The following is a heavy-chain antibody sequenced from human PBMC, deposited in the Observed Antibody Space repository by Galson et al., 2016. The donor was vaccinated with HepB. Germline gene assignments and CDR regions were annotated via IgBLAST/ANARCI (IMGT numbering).Heavy chain of an antibody. CDR1: GGSISSYY. CDR3: AGSQDDILTGYCPFYYSYGIDV. D-gene: IGHD3-9*01. Sequence: SETLSLTCTVSGGSISSYYWSWIRQPPGKGLEWIGYIYYSGSTNYNPSLKSRVTISVDTSKNQFSLKLSSVTAADTAVYYCAGSQDDILTGYCPFYYSYGIDVWGQGTTVTVS. CDR2: IYYSGST. J-gene: IGHJ6*02. V-gene: IGHV4-59*01.